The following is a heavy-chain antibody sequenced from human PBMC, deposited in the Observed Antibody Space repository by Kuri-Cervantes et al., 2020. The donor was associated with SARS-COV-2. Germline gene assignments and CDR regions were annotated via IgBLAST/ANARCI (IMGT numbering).Heavy chain of an antibody. CDR1: GGSISSGSYY. Sequence: SETLSLTCTVSGGSISSGSYYWSWIRQPAGKGLEWIGRIYTSGSTNYNPSLKSRVTISVDTSKNQFSLKLSSVTAADTAVYYCARGGLAVAGGQDYYYYMDVWGKGTTVTVSS. D-gene: IGHD6-19*01. CDR3: ARGGLAVAGGQDYYYYMDV. J-gene: IGHJ6*03. V-gene: IGHV4-61*02. CDR2: IYTSGST.